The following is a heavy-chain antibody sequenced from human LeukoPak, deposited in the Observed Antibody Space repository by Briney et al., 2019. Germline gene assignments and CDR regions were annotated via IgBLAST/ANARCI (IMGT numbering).Heavy chain of an antibody. Sequence: PSETLSLTCTVAGGSISSYYWTWIRQSAGRGLEWIGRINTSGSTNYNPSLRSRVTMSVNTSKNQFSLNLTSVTAADTAVYSCAREGGDPRWLDPWGQGTLVTVSS. CDR3: AREGGDPRWLDP. V-gene: IGHV4-4*07. D-gene: IGHD6-25*01. CDR2: INTSGST. CDR1: GGSISSYY. J-gene: IGHJ5*02.